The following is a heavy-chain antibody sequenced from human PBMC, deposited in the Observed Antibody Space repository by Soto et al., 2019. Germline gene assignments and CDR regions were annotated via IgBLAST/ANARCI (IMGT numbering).Heavy chain of an antibody. J-gene: IGHJ4*02. Sequence: HPGGSLRLSCAASGFTFSSYAMHWVRQAPGKGLEWVAVISYDGSNKYYADSVKGRFTISRDNSKNTLYLQMNSLRAEDTAVYYCARDGDSSGWYAIDYWGQGTLVTVSS. D-gene: IGHD6-19*01. V-gene: IGHV3-30-3*01. CDR2: ISYDGSNK. CDR1: GFTFSSYA. CDR3: ARDGDSSGWYAIDY.